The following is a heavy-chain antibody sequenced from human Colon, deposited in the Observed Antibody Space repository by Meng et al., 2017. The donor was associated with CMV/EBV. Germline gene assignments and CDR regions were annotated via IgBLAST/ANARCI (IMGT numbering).Heavy chain of an antibody. D-gene: IGHD2-2*01. V-gene: IGHV3-7*01. CDR2: IKQDGSEK. Sequence: GESLKISCAASGFTFSNYWMSWVRQAPGKGLEWVANIKQDGSEKYYVDSVKGRFTISRDNTKNSLYLQINSLRAEDTAVYYCARLRIEYTTSWYLDSWGQGTLVTVSS. CDR1: GFTFSNYW. J-gene: IGHJ4*02. CDR3: ARLRIEYTTSWYLDS.